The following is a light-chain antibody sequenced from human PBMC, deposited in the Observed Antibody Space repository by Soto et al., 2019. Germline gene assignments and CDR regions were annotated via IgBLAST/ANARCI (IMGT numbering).Light chain of an antibody. CDR3: QQRSSLPIT. CDR1: QSVSNF. J-gene: IGKJ5*01. V-gene: IGKV3-11*01. Sequence: SVVTLSPATVSLSPRERATLSCRASQSVSNFLAWYLQRPGQAPRLLIFDASKRAAGVPARFSGSGSGTDFTLTISILEPEDFAVYYCQQRSSLPITFCEGARLEIK. CDR2: DAS.